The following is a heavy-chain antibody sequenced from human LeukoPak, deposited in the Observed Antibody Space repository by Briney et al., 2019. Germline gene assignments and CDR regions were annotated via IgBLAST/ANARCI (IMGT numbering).Heavy chain of an antibody. J-gene: IGHJ4*02. Sequence: GRSLRLSCAASGFTFSSYSMNWVRQAPGKGLEWVSHITASGTAMFYADSVKGRFTISRDNAKNSLYVQMNSLRDEDTAVYYCASSGSYRFDYWGQGTLVTVSS. D-gene: IGHD1-26*01. CDR3: ASSGSYRFDY. CDR1: GFTFSSYS. V-gene: IGHV3-48*02. CDR2: ITASGTAM.